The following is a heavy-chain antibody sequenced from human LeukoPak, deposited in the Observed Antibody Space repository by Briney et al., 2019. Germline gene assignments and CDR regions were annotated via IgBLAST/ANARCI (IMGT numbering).Heavy chain of an antibody. Sequence: GGCLRLSCAASGFTVSSNYMSWVRPAPGKGLEWVSVTNSGGATDYADSVKGRFTVSRDNSKNTLYLQMNSLRAEDTAVYYCARDMNLWGQGTTVTVSS. J-gene: IGHJ6*02. CDR3: ARDMNL. V-gene: IGHV3-53*01. CDR2: TNSGGAT. CDR1: GFTVSSNY.